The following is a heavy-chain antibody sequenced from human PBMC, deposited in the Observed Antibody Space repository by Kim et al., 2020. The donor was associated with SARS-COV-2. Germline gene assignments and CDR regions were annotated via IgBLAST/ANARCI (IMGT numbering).Heavy chain of an antibody. CDR1: GFTFSSYA. Sequence: GGSLRLSCAASGFTFSSYAMHWVRQAPGKGLEWVAVISYDGSNKYYADSVKGRFTISRDNSKNTLYLQMNSLRAEDTAVYYCARVRGGSCDYWGQGTLVTVSS. D-gene: IGHD2-15*01. J-gene: IGHJ4*02. CDR3: ARVRGGSCDY. CDR2: ISYDGSNK. V-gene: IGHV3-30-3*01.